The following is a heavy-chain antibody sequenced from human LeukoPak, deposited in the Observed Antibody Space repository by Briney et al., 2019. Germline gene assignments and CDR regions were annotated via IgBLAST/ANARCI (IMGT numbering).Heavy chain of an antibody. J-gene: IGHJ4*02. CDR2: ISSSSSYI. CDR3: ARDPRPYSGYDYGAG. Sequence: GGSLRLSFAASGFTFSSYSMNWVRQAPGKGLEWVSSISSSSSYIYYADSVKGRFTISRDNAKNSLYLQMNSLRAEDTAVYYCARDPRPYSGYDYGAGWGQGTLVTVSS. V-gene: IGHV3-21*01. D-gene: IGHD5-12*01. CDR1: GFTFSSYS.